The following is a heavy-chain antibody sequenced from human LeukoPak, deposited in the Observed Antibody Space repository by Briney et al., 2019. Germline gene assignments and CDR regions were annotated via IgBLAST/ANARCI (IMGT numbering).Heavy chain of an antibody. CDR2: ISGSGGST. V-gene: IGHV3-23*01. D-gene: IGHD6-13*01. Sequence: GGSLRLSCAASGFTVSSNYMSWVRQAPGKGLEWVSAISGSGGSTYYADSVKGRFTISRDNSKNTLYLQMNSLRAEDTAVYYCAKVDSSSWSPSGYFQHWGQGTLVTVSS. J-gene: IGHJ1*01. CDR3: AKVDSSSWSPSGYFQH. CDR1: GFTVSSNY.